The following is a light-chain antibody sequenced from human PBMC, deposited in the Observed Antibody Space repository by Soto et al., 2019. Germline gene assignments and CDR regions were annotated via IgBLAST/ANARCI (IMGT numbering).Light chain of an antibody. CDR2: NVS. CDR3: SSYTTSSTVV. J-gene: IGLJ2*01. CDR1: SSDVGAYNF. V-gene: IGLV2-14*03. Sequence: QSALTQPASVSGSPGQSITISCTGTSSDVGAYNFVSWYQHRPGRAPKLMIYNVSDRPSGVSNRFSGSKSGNTASLTISGLQAEDESDYYCSSYTTSSTVVFGGGTKLTVL.